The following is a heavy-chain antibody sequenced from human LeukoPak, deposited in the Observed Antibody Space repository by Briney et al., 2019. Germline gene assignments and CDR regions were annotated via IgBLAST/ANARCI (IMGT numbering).Heavy chain of an antibody. V-gene: IGHV5-51*01. J-gene: IGHJ3*02. CDR1: XXXFTNYW. D-gene: IGHD2-15*01. Sequence: GESLXIXXXXXXXXFTNYWIGWVRQMPGKGLEWMGIIYPDDSDTRYSPSFQGQVTISADKSITTAYLQWSSLKASDTAMYYCARRVVIAAHDAFDIWGQGTMVSVSS. CDR2: IYPDDSDT. CDR3: ARRVVIAAHDAFDI.